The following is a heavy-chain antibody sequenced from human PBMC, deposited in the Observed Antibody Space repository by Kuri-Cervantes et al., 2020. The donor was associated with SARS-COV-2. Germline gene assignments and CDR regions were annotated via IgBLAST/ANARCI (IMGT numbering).Heavy chain of an antibody. J-gene: IGHJ5*02. Sequence: SQTLSLTCAVYGGSFSGYYWSWIRQPPGKGLEWIGEINHSGSTNYNPSLKSRVTISVDTSKNQFPLKLSSVTAADTAVYYCARSPWYCSSTSCYTPNWFDPWGQGTLVTVSS. D-gene: IGHD2-2*02. CDR2: INHSGST. CDR1: GGSFSGYY. V-gene: IGHV4-34*01. CDR3: ARSPWYCSSTSCYTPNWFDP.